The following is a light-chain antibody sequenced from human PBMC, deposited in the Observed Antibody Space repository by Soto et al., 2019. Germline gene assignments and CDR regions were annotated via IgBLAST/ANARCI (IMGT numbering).Light chain of an antibody. CDR3: QQAYSHPLT. Sequence: DIQMTQSPSSVSASVGDTVTITCRASQGVGVWLGWYQQKPGKAPHLLIYCASGLQVGVPSRFSGSVSGADFTLTISNLQPEDFATYYCQQAYSHPLTFGGGTKVEIK. CDR2: CAS. CDR1: QGVGVW. V-gene: IGKV1-12*01. J-gene: IGKJ4*01.